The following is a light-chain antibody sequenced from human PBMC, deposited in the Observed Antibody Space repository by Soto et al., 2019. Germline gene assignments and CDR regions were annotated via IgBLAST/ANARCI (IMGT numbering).Light chain of an antibody. CDR3: GSYTTINTMI. V-gene: IGLV2-14*01. CDR2: DVS. J-gene: IGLJ2*01. CDR1: SGDVGAYNY. Sequence: QSVLTQPASVSGSPGQSITISCAGTSGDVGAYNYVTWFQQYPGKVPKLIIYDVSDRPSGGSDRFSGSKSGNTASLTISGLLAEDEADYYCGSYTTINTMIFGGGTKLTVL.